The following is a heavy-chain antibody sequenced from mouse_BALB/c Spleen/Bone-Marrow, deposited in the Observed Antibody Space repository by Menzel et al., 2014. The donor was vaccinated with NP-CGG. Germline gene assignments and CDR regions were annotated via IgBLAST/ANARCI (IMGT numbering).Heavy chain of an antibody. D-gene: IGHD2-1*01. J-gene: IGHJ2*01. V-gene: IGHV5-6*01. Sequence: EVMLVESGGDLVKPGGSLKLSCAASGFTFSSYGMSWVRQTPDKRLEWVATISSGGSYTYYSDSVKGRFTISRDNAKNTLYLQMSSLKSEDTAMYYCARIYYGNYVNYWGQGTTLTVSS. CDR2: ISSGGSYT. CDR1: GFTFSSYG. CDR3: ARIYYGNYVNY.